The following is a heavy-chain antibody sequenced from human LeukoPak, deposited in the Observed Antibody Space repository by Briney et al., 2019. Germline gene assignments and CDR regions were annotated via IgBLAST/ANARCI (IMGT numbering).Heavy chain of an antibody. D-gene: IGHD3-9*01. Sequence: ASVKVSCKASGYTFTSYYMHWVRQAPGQGLEWMGIINPSGGSTSYAQKFQGKVTMTRDMSTSTVYMELSGLRSEDTAVYYCARGESNSGYYMAPFDYWGQGTLVTVSS. V-gene: IGHV1-46*01. CDR1: GYTFTSYY. J-gene: IGHJ4*02. CDR2: INPSGGST. CDR3: ARGESNSGYYMAPFDY.